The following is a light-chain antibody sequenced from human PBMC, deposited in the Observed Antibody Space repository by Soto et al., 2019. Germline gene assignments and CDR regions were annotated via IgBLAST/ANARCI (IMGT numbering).Light chain of an antibody. CDR2: GAP. J-gene: IGKJ1*01. Sequence: EIVLTQSPGTLSLSPGERATLSCRASQSVSSSYLAWYQQKPGQAPRLLINGAPSRTTASPEKFSSSGSWTDFSLTTSRREHQEFAVYYCQQRNNSPPGTFGQGTKVDI. V-gene: IGKV3D-20*02. CDR1: QSVSSSY. CDR3: QQRNNSPPGT.